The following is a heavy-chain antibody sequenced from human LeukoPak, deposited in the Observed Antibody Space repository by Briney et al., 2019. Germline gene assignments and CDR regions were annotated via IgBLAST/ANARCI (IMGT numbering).Heavy chain of an antibody. CDR2: INHSGST. V-gene: IGHV4-34*01. CDR1: GVSFSGYY. J-gene: IGHJ5*02. Sequence: PSETLSLTCAVYGVSFSGYYWSWIRQPPGKGLEWIGEINHSGSTNYNPSLKSRVTISVDTSKNQFSLKLSSVTAADTAVYYCARRKAYYGSGSYYTPNWFDPWGQGTLVTVSS. CDR3: ARRKAYYGSGSYYTPNWFDP. D-gene: IGHD3-10*01.